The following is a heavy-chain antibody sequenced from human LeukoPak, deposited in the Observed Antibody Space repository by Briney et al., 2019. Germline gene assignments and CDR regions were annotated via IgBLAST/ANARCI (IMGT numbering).Heavy chain of an antibody. J-gene: IGHJ4*02. CDR2: SAHDEVGK. CDR3: AKDRGYGEHEPFES. CDR1: GFTFSDYA. Sequence: GGSLRLSCVGSGFTFSDYAIHWVRQAPGKGLEWVAVSAHDEVGKQFADSVKGRFTLSRDNSRDSVHLQMNRLRDEDTAVYYCAKDRGYGEHEPFESWGQGSLVTVSS. V-gene: IGHV3-30*18. D-gene: IGHD4/OR15-4a*01.